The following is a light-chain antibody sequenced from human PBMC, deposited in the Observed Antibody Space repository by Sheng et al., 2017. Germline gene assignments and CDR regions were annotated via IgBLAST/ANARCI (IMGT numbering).Light chain of an antibody. CDR1: SSDVGGYDS. CDR2: DVG. CDR3: SSYTSTRIQV. Sequence: QSALTQPASVSGSPGQSITISCTGTSSDVGGYDSVSWYQQHPGKAPKLIIYDVGNRPSGVSNLFSGSKSGNTASLTIFGLQAEDEADYYCSSYTSTRIQVFGTGTTVTV. V-gene: IGLV2-14*01. J-gene: IGLJ1*01.